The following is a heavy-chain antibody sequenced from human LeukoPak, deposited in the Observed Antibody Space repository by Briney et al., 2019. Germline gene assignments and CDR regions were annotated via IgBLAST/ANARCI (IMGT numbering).Heavy chain of an antibody. D-gene: IGHD1-7*01. J-gene: IGHJ5*02. V-gene: IGHV6-1*01. CDR3: AREKGLELGESWFDP. CDR2: TYYRSKWYN. Sequence: SQTLSLTCALSGDSVSSNSAAWNWIRQSPSRGLEWLGRTYYRSKWYNDYAVSVKSRITINPDTSKNQFSLQLNSVTPEDTAVYYCAREKGLELGESWFDPWGQGTLVTVSS. CDR1: GDSVSSNSAA.